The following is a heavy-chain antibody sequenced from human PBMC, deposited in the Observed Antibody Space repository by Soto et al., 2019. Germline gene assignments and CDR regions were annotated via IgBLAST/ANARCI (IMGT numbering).Heavy chain of an antibody. CDR3: ARLDDSYSSGWYVRNAGYYGMDV. V-gene: IGHV1-69*13. J-gene: IGHJ6*02. CDR1: GGTFSSYA. D-gene: IGHD6-19*01. CDR2: IIPIFGTA. Sequence: SVKVSCKASGGTFSSYAISWVRQAPGQGLEWMGGIIPIFGTANYAQKFQGRVTITADESTSTAYMELSSLRSEDTAVYYCARLDDSYSSGWYVRNAGYYGMDVWGQGTTVTVSS.